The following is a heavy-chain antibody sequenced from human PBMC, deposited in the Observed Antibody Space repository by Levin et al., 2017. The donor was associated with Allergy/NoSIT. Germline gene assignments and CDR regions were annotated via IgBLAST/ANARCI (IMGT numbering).Heavy chain of an antibody. CDR1: GFTFSDYY. D-gene: IGHD2-15*01. V-gene: IGHV3-11*01. J-gene: IGHJ3*02. CDR2: ISSSGSTI. CDR3: AREVVVAVSDAFDI. Sequence: GGSLRLSCAASGFTFSDYYMSWIRQAPGKGLEWVSYISSSGSTIYYADSVKGRFTISRDNAKNSLYLQMNSLRAEDTAVYYCAREVVVAVSDAFDIWGQGTMVTVSS.